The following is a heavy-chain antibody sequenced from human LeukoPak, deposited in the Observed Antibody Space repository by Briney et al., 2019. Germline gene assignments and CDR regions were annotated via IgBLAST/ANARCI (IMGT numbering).Heavy chain of an antibody. Sequence: PSETLSLTCAAYGGSFSGYYWSWIRQPPGKGLEWIGEINHSGSTNYNPSLKSRVTISVDTSKNQFSLKLSSVTTADTAVYYCASLYSGYDIFDYWGQGTLVTVSS. V-gene: IGHV4-34*01. CDR1: GGSFSGYY. J-gene: IGHJ4*02. D-gene: IGHD5-12*01. CDR2: INHSGST. CDR3: ASLYSGYDIFDY.